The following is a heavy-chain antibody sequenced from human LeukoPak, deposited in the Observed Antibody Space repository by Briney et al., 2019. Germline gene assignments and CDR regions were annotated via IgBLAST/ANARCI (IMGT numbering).Heavy chain of an antibody. V-gene: IGHV4-39*01. D-gene: IGHD2-2*01. Sequence: SETLSLTCTVSGGSISSSSYYWGWIRQPPGKGLEWIGSIYYSGSTYYNPSLKSRVTISVDTSKNQFSLKLSSVTAADTAVYYCARGLVVPAAGSNWFDPWGQGTLVTVSS. CDR1: GGSISSSSYY. J-gene: IGHJ5*02. CDR2: IYYSGST. CDR3: ARGLVVPAAGSNWFDP.